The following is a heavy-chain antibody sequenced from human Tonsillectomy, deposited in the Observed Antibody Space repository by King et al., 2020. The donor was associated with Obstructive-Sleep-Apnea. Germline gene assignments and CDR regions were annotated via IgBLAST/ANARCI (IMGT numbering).Heavy chain of an antibody. J-gene: IGHJ5*02. CDR1: GGSISSYY. D-gene: IGHD6-13*01. Sequence: QLQESGPGLVKPSETLSLTCTVSGGSISSYYWSWIRQPPGKGLEWIGYIYYSGSTNYNPSLKSRVTISVDTSKNQFSLTLGSVTAADTAVYYCARQQLVLNWFDPWGQGTLVTVSS. V-gene: IGHV4-59*01. CDR3: ARQQLVLNWFDP. CDR2: IYYSGST.